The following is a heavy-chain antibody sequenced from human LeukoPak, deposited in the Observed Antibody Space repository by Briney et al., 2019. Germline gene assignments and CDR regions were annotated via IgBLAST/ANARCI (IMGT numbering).Heavy chain of an antibody. V-gene: IGHV3-21*01. CDR2: ISSSSSYI. Sequence: GGSLRLSCAASGFTFSSYSMNWVRQAPGKGLEWVSSISSSSSYIYYADSVKGRFTISRDNAKNSLYLQMNSLRAEDTAVYYCARFMSLVAGNGGGYWGQGTLVTVSS. CDR3: ARFMSLVAGNGGGY. J-gene: IGHJ4*02. D-gene: IGHD6-19*01. CDR1: GFTFSSYS.